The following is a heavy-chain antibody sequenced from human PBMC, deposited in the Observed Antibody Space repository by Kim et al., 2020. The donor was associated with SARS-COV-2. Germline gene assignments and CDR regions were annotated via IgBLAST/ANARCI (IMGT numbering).Heavy chain of an antibody. CDR2: IAVGGVYA. CDR1: GFIFTDYS. Sequence: GGSLRLSCAASGFIFTDYSMSWVRQAPGQWLEWVSSIAVGGVYAWYADSVRDRFTISRDNANNSLYLQSNNLGAGDTAVYYCARAYTTSRKNNWFAPWGRGTLVTVSS. D-gene: IGHD2-2*02. CDR3: ARAYTTSRKNNWFAP. J-gene: IGHJ5*02. V-gene: IGHV3-21*01.